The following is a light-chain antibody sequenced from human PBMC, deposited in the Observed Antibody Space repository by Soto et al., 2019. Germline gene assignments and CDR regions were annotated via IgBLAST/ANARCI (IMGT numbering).Light chain of an antibody. CDR1: SSNIGADYD. V-gene: IGLV1-40*01. J-gene: IGLJ1*01. CDR2: GNN. Sequence: QSVLTQPPSVSGAPGQRVTIYCTGSSSNIGADYDVHWYQHLPGTAPKLLIYGNNNRPSGVSDRFSGSKSGTSASLAITGLQAEDEADYYCQSYDSIHSTYVFGTGTKVTVL. CDR3: QSYDSIHSTYV.